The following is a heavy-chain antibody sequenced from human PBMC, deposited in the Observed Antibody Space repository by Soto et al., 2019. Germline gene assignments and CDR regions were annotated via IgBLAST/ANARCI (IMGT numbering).Heavy chain of an antibody. CDR2: IYYSGST. V-gene: IGHV4-59*08. CDR1: GGSISRYD. CDR3: ARRYGRYFDY. J-gene: IGHJ4*02. D-gene: IGHD4-17*01. Sequence: SETLALTCTVSGGSISRYDWSWIRQPPGKGLEWIGYIYYSGSTNYNPSLKSRVTISVDTSQNQFSLKLSSMTAADTAVYYCARRYGRYFDYWGQGTLVTVSS.